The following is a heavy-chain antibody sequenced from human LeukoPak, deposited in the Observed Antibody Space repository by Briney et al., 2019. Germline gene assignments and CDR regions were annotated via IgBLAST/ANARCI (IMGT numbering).Heavy chain of an antibody. J-gene: IGHJ4*02. Sequence: PGGSLRLSCTASGFTFGDYAMSWVRQAPGKGLEWVGFIRSKAYGGTTEYAASVKGRFTISRDDSKSIAYLQMNSLKPEDTAVYYCTRAAAGTCFDYWGQGTLVTVSS. D-gene: IGHD6-13*01. CDR1: GFTFGDYA. CDR2: IRSKAYGGTT. CDR3: TRAAAGTCFDY. V-gene: IGHV3-49*04.